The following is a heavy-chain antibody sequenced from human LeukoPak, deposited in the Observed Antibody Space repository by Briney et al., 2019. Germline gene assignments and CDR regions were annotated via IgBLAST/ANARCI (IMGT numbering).Heavy chain of an antibody. J-gene: IGHJ4*02. CDR3: ALRFGRLEAGGTSFDS. Sequence: SETLSLTCAVYGGSFSGYYWSWIRQPPGKGLEWIGEINHSGSTNYNPSLKSRVSISVDRSKKQFSLKLTSVTAADTALYYCALRFGRLEAGGTSFDSWGQGTLVTVSS. V-gene: IGHV4-34*01. CDR2: INHSGST. CDR1: GGSFSGYY. D-gene: IGHD6-13*01.